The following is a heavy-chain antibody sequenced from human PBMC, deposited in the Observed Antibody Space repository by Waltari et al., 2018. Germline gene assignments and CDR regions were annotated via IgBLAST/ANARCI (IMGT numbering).Heavy chain of an antibody. D-gene: IGHD6-13*01. CDR3: ASEPLGIAAAGPYGMDV. Sequence: QVQLVQSGAEVKKPGASVKVSCKASGYTFNSYDINWVRQAKGQGLEWMGWMNPNSGNTGYAQKFQGRVTITRNTSISTAYMELSSLRSEDTAVYYCASEPLGIAAAGPYGMDVWGQGTTVTVSS. J-gene: IGHJ6*02. V-gene: IGHV1-8*03. CDR2: MNPNSGNT. CDR1: GYTFNSYD.